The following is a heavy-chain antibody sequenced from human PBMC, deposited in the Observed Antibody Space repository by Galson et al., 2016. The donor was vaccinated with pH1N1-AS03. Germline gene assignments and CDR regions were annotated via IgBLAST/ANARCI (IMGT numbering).Heavy chain of an antibody. Sequence: SVKVSCKASAYTFTSHGISWVRQAPGQGLEWMGWISVYNGVTKYGQNFQDRATMTTDTSTSTAYMELWSLTYDDTAVYYCARAAPFDPWGQGTLVIVSS. J-gene: IGHJ5*02. CDR1: AYTFTSHG. V-gene: IGHV1-18*04. CDR2: ISVYNGVT. D-gene: IGHD2-15*01. CDR3: ARAAPFDP.